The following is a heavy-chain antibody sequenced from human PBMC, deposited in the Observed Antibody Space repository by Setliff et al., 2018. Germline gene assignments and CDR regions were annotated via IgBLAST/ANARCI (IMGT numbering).Heavy chain of an antibody. CDR2: ISTSGST. J-gene: IGHJ4*02. CDR1: GGSIINSYY. Sequence: SETLSLTCTVSGGSIINSYYWSWIRQPAGKGLEWIGRISTSGSTNYNPSLKSRVTISVDTSKNQFSLRLRSVTAADTAVYFCARDNTMVGATDYWGLGTLVTVSS. CDR3: ARDNTMVGATDY. D-gene: IGHD1-26*01. V-gene: IGHV4-61*02.